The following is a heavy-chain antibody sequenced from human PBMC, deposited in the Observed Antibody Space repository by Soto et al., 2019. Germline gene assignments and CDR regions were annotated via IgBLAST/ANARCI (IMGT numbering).Heavy chain of an antibody. V-gene: IGHV3-21*01. J-gene: IGHJ1*01. CDR3: ARDPGPLVCSGGSCYSISAEYFQH. CDR2: ISSSSSYI. CDR1: GFTFSSYS. Sequence: PGGSLRLSCAASGFTFSSYSMNWVRQAPGKGLEWVSSISSSSSYIYYADSVKGRFTISRDNAKNSLYLQMNSLRAEDTAVYYCARDPGPLVCSGGSCYSISAEYFQHWGQGTLVTVSS. D-gene: IGHD2-15*01.